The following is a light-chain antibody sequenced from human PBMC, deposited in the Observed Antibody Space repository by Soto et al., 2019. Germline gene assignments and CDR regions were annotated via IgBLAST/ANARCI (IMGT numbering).Light chain of an antibody. J-gene: IGKJ1*01. Sequence: IVLTQSPGTLSLTPGERATLSCRASQSVSNNYLAWYQQKPGQAPRLLIYGASNRATGIPDRFSGSGSGTDFTLTISRLEPEDFAVYYCQQYSSSPETFGQRTKV. CDR3: QQYSSSPET. CDR2: GAS. CDR1: QSVSNNY. V-gene: IGKV3-20*01.